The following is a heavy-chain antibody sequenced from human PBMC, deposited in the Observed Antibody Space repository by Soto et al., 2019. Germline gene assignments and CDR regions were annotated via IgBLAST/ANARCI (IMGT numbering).Heavy chain of an antibody. CDR1: GGSISSYY. CDR2: IYYSGST. CDR3: ARGWVKHGTAPYMVL. J-gene: IGHJ6*03. Sequence: SETLSLTCTVSGGSISSYYWSWIRQPPGKGLEWIGYIYYSGSTNYNPSLKSRVTISVDTSKNQFSLKLSSVTAADTAVYYCARGWVKHGTAPYMVLWGKGTTVTVP. D-gene: IGHD6-13*01. V-gene: IGHV4-59*01.